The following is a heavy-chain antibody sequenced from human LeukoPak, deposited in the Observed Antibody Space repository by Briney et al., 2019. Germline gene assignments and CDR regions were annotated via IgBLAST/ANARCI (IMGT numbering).Heavy chain of an antibody. CDR2: INHSGST. V-gene: IGHV4-34*01. D-gene: IGHD4-23*01. CDR3: ARDSTVVTRSGFDY. J-gene: IGHJ4*02. CDR1: GGSFSGYY. Sequence: PSETLSLTCAVYGGSFSGYYWSWIRQPPGKGLEWIGEINHSGSTNYNPSLKSRVTISVDTSKNQFCLRLYSVTAADTAVYYCARDSTVVTRSGFDYWGQGTLVTVSS.